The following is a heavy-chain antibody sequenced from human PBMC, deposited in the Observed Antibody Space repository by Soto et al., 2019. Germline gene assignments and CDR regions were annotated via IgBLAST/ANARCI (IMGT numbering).Heavy chain of an antibody. CDR1: GFTVSSNH. J-gene: IGHJ4*02. CDR3: ASGGSGSYFDY. Sequence: EVQLVESGGGLVQPGGSLRLSCAASGFTVSSNHMSWVRQAPGKGLEWVSVIYSGGSTYYADSVQGRFTISRHNSKNTLYLQMNSLRAEDTAVYYCASGGSGSYFDYWGQGTLVTVSS. V-gene: IGHV3-53*04. CDR2: IYSGGST. D-gene: IGHD3-10*01.